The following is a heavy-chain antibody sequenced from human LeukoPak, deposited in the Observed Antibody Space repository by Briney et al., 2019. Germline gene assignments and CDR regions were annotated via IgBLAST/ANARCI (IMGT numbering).Heavy chain of an antibody. CDR3: ARDAAVQQLGYYYYYMDV. CDR2: ISTSSSYT. Sequence: GGSLRLSCAASGITFSSYTMNWVRQAPGKGLEWVSFISTSSSYTYYADSVKGRFTISRDNARNSLYLQMNSLRAEDTAVYYCARDAAVQQLGYYYYYMDVWGKGTTVTVSS. J-gene: IGHJ6*03. V-gene: IGHV3-21*01. D-gene: IGHD6-13*01. CDR1: GITFSSYT.